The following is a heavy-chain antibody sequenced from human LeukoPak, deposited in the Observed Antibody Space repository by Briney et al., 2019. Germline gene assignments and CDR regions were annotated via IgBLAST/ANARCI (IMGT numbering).Heavy chain of an antibody. Sequence: ASVKVSCKASGYTFTSYYMHWVRQAPGQGLEWMGIINPSGGSTSYAQKFQGRVTITADESTSTAYMELSSLRSEDTAVYYCARYIVGARDNYMDVWGKGTTVTVSS. CDR3: ARYIVGARDNYMDV. D-gene: IGHD1-26*01. CDR1: GYTFTSYY. CDR2: INPSGGST. J-gene: IGHJ6*03. V-gene: IGHV1-46*01.